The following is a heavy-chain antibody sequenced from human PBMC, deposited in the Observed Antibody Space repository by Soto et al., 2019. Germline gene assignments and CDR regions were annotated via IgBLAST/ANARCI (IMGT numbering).Heavy chain of an antibody. CDR3: ARGEFDYDSSGYLDY. CDR1: GFTFSSYG. D-gene: IGHD3-22*01. V-gene: IGHV3-33*01. J-gene: IGHJ4*02. Sequence: PGGSLRLSCAASGFTFSSYGMHWVRQAPGKGLEWVAVIWYDGSNKYYADSVKGRFAISRDNSKNTLYLQMNSLRAEDTAVYYCARGEFDYDSSGYLDYWGQGTLVTVSS. CDR2: IWYDGSNK.